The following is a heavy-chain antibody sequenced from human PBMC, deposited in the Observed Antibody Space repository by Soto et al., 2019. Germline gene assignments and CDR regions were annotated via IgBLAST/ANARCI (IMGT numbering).Heavy chain of an antibody. CDR1: GYSISTGFN. Sequence: ETLSLTCAVSGYSISTGFNWGWIRQPPGKGLEWIGSIYHSGSTYYNLSLKSRVTISADTSKNQLSLKLTSMTAADTAVYYCARDMHAGFTHYFDPWGQGTLVTVSS. J-gene: IGHJ5*02. CDR2: IYHSGST. V-gene: IGHV4-38-2*02. CDR3: ARDMHAGFTHYFDP. D-gene: IGHD1-26*01.